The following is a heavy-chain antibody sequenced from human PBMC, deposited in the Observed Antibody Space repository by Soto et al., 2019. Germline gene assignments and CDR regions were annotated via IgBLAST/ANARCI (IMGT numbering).Heavy chain of an antibody. CDR3: AGEGPRHIIRFLEGGGGGHPYYYYYYYMDV. J-gene: IGHJ6*03. Sequence: ASVKVSCKASGYTFTSYGISWVRQAPGQGLEWMGWISAYNGNTNYAQKLQGRVTMTTDTSTSTAYMELRSLRSDDTAVYYCAGEGPRHIIRFLEGGGGGHPYYYYYYYMDVWGKGTTVTVSS. CDR2: ISAYNGNT. V-gene: IGHV1-18*01. CDR1: GYTFTSYG. D-gene: IGHD3-3*01.